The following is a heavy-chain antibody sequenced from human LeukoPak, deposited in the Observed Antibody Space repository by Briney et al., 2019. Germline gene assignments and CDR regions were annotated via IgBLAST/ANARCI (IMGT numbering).Heavy chain of an antibody. CDR1: GGSFSGYY. CDR3: ARRRVVNPLYDAFDI. J-gene: IGHJ3*02. CDR2: IYYSGST. D-gene: IGHD2-2*01. V-gene: IGHV4-59*08. Sequence: SETLSLTCAVYGGSFSGYYWSWIRQPPGKGLEWIGYIYYSGSTNYNPSLKSRVTISVDTSKNQFSLKLSSVTAADTAVYYCARRRVVNPLYDAFDIWGQGTMVTVSS.